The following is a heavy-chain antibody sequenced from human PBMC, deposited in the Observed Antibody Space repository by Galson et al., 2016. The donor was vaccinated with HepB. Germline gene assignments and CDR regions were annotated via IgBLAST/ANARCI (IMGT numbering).Heavy chain of an antibody. CDR3: ARDSRPTNYYYGMDV. CDR1: GGTFSNYA. D-gene: IGHD2-2*01. CDR2: IVPMSGTT. J-gene: IGHJ6*02. V-gene: IGHV1-69*13. Sequence: SVKVSCKASGGTFSNYAATWVRQAPGQGLEWMGGIVPMSGTTQYAQKFQGRVTFTADESTSTAYMTFSSLRSEDTAVYYCARDSRPTNYYYGMDVWGQGTQVTVSS.